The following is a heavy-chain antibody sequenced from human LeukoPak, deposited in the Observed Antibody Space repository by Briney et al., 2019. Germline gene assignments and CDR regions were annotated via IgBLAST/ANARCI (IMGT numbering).Heavy chain of an antibody. D-gene: IGHD3-22*01. CDR1: AFTFSTFG. J-gene: IGHJ3*02. Sequence: GGSLTLSCAASAFTFSTFGMRWLRPAPGKGREWVSGISGGVGTTYYVDSVKGRFTISRDNSKNTLFLQMNSLRAEDTAVYYCATKVVTDAFDIWGQGTMVTVSS. CDR2: ISGGVGTT. V-gene: IGHV3-23*01. CDR3: ATKVVTDAFDI.